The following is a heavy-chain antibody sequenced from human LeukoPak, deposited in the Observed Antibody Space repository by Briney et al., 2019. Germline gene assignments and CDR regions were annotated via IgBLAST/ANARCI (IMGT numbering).Heavy chain of an antibody. D-gene: IGHD2/OR15-2a*01. CDR3: VSFYETY. V-gene: IGHV3-74*01. Sequence: GGSLRLSCAASGNYWMHWVCQVPGKGLVWVSHINSDGSWTSYADSVKGRFTISKDNAKNTVYLQMNSLRAEDTAVYYCVSFYETYWGRGTLVTVSS. J-gene: IGHJ4*02. CDR2: INSDGSWT. CDR1: GNYW.